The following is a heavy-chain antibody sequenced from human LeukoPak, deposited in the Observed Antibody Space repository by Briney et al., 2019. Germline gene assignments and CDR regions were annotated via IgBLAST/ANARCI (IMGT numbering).Heavy chain of an antibody. Sequence: GGSLRLSCAASGFTFSSYGMHWVRQAPGKGLEWVAVIWYDGSNKYYADSVKGRFTISRDNSKNTLYLQMNSLRAEDTAVYYCARTRTLPIAGGFDTWGQGSLVTVSS. J-gene: IGHJ5*02. V-gene: IGHV3-33*01. CDR3: ARTRTLPIAGGFDT. CDR2: IWYDGSNK. CDR1: GFTFSSYG. D-gene: IGHD3-16*01.